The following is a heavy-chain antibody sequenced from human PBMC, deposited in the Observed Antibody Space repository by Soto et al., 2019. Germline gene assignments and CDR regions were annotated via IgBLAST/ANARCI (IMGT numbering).Heavy chain of an antibody. CDR1: GGSFSSGDYY. D-gene: IGHD4-17*01. J-gene: IGHJ6*02. Sequence: PSETLSLTCTVPGGSFSSGDYYWSWFRQPPGQGLEWIGYSYYTGSTFNNPSLKSRVSISIDTSKTQFSLKLSSVTAADTAVYYCARIHVGDEPSYYYYGRGVWGQGTTVTVSS. CDR3: ARIHVGDEPSYYYYGRGV. CDR2: SYYTGST. V-gene: IGHV4-30-4*01.